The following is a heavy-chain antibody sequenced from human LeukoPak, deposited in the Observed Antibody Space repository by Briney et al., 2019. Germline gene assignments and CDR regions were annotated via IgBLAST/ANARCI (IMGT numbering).Heavy chain of an antibody. V-gene: IGHV3-23*01. CDR2: ISGSGGST. J-gene: IGHJ4*02. CDR1: GFTFNSYA. Sequence: PGGSLRLSCAASGFTFNSYAMSWVRQAPGKGLEWVSAISGSGGSTYYADSVKGRFTISRDNSKNTLYLQMNSLRAEDTAVYYCAKDPRVGSRVATPCYWGQGTLVTASS. CDR3: AKDPRVGSRVATPCY. D-gene: IGHD3-3*01.